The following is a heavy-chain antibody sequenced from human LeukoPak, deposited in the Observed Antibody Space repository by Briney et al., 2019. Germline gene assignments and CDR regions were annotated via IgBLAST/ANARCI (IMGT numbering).Heavy chain of an antibody. CDR1: GFTFRSYA. CDR2: ISGSGTST. Sequence: GGSLRLSCAASGFTFRSYAMSWVRQAPGRGLEWVLAISGSGTSTYYADSVKGRFTISRDNSKNTLYLQMNSLRAEDTAVYYCEGTYYYDSSDDYWGQGTLVTVSS. J-gene: IGHJ4*02. D-gene: IGHD3-22*01. CDR3: EGTYYYDSSDDY. V-gene: IGHV3-23*01.